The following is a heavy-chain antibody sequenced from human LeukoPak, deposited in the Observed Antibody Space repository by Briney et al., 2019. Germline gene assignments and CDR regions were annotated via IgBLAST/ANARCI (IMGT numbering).Heavy chain of an antibody. V-gene: IGHV3-30*18. CDR1: GFTFSSYG. D-gene: IGHD4-17*01. CDR2: ISYDGSNK. J-gene: IGHJ5*02. CDR3: AKSVGYGDYDWFDP. Sequence: PGGSLRLSCAASGFTFSSYGMHWVRQAPGKGLEWVAVISYDGSNKYYVDSVKGRFTITRDNSKNTLYLQMNSLRAEDTAVYYCAKSVGYGDYDWFDPWGQGTLVTVSS.